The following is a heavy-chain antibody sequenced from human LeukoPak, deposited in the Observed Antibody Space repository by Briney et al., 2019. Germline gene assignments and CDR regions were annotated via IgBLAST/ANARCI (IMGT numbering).Heavy chain of an antibody. CDR3: AREWGIAVAGTGYYYYMDV. CDR1: GFTFSSYW. V-gene: IGHV3-7*01. CDR2: IKQDGSEK. D-gene: IGHD6-19*01. J-gene: IGHJ6*03. Sequence: XGSLXLSCAASGFTFSSYWMSWVRQAPGKGLEWVANIKQDGSEKYYVDSVKGRFTISRDNAKNSLYLQMNSLRAEDTAVYYCAREWGIAVAGTGYYYYMDVWGKGTTVTISS.